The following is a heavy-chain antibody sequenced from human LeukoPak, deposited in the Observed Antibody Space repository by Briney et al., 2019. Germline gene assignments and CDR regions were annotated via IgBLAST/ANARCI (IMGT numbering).Heavy chain of an antibody. V-gene: IGHV3-7*01. CDR2: IKQDGSEK. D-gene: IGHD4-23*01. CDR3: AREMTTVVLDAFDI. J-gene: IGHJ3*02. CDR1: GFTFSSYW. Sequence: GGSLRLSCAASGFTFSSYWTSWVRQAPGKGLEWVANIKQDGSEKYYVDSVKGRFTISRDNAKNSLYLQMNSLRAEDTAVYYCAREMTTVVLDAFDIWGQGTMVTVSS.